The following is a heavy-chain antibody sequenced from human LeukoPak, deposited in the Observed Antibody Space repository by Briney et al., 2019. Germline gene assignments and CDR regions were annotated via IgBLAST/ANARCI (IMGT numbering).Heavy chain of an antibody. CDR3: ARDPEYYSDSSLKDY. J-gene: IGHJ4*02. V-gene: IGHV3-7*01. CDR2: IKQDGSEK. Sequence: PGGSLRLSCAASGFTFSAYWMSWVRQAPGKGLEWVANIKQDGSEKYYVGSVKGRFTISRDNVKNSLYLQMNNLRAEDTAVYYCARDPEYYSDSSLKDYWGQGTLVTVSS. D-gene: IGHD3-22*01. CDR1: GFTFSAYW.